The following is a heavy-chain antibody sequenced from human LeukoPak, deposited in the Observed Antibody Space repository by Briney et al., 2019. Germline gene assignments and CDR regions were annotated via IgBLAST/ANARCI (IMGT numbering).Heavy chain of an antibody. D-gene: IGHD3-10*01. J-gene: IGHJ4*02. CDR2: IRYDGSNK. V-gene: IGHV3-30*02. Sequence: GGSLRLSCAASGFTFSSYGMHWVRQAPGKGLEWVAFIRYDGSNKYYADSVKGRFTISRDNSKNTLYLQMNSLRAEDTAVYYCAKVRQYYYGSGSYREYYFDYWGQGTLVTVSS. CDR3: AKVRQYYYGSGSYREYYFDY. CDR1: GFTFSSYG.